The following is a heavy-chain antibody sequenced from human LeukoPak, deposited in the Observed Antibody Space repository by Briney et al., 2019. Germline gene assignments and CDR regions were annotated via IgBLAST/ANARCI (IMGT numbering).Heavy chain of an antibody. CDR3: ARGWSYYDSSGYYYVTARFDY. CDR2: INHSGST. J-gene: IGHJ4*02. Sequence: SETLSLTCAVSGGSFSGYYWTWIRQPPGKGLEWIGEINHSGSTNYNPSLKSRVTISVDTSKNQFSLKLSSVTAADTAVYYCARGWSYYDSSGYYYVTARFDYWGQGTLVTVSS. D-gene: IGHD3-22*01. CDR1: GGSFSGYY. V-gene: IGHV4-34*01.